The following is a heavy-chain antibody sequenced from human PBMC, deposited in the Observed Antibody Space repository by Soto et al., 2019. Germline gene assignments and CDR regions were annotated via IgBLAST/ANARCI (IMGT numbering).Heavy chain of an antibody. CDR2: ISGSGIST. D-gene: IGHD3-10*01. J-gene: IGHJ5*02. CDR1: GFIFSSYA. Sequence: GGSLRLSCAASGFIFSSYAMSWGRQAPGGGLEWVSAISGSGISTYYADSVKGRFTISRDNSKNTVYLQMNSLRGEDTAMYYCARLGPYGSESYSFRYNWFDPWGQGTQVTVSS. V-gene: IGHV3-23*01. CDR3: ARLGPYGSESYSFRYNWFDP.